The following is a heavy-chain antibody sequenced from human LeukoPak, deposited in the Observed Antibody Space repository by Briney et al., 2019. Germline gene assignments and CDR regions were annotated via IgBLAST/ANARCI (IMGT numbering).Heavy chain of an antibody. V-gene: IGHV3-23*01. D-gene: IGHD3-22*01. CDR2: ISGSGGST. J-gene: IGHJ4*02. CDR1: GFTFSSYG. CDR3: ALKGGHYYHFDA. Sequence: PGGSLRLSCAASGFTFSSYGMHWVRQAPGKGLEWVSAISGSGGSTYYADSVKGRFTISRDNSKNTLYLQMNSPRAEDTATYYCALKGGHYYHFDAWGQGTLVTVSS.